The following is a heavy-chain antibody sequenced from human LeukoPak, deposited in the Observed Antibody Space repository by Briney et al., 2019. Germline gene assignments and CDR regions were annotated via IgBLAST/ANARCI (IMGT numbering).Heavy chain of an antibody. CDR3: ARSLSSGWSLSWFDP. D-gene: IGHD6-19*01. Sequence: SETLSLTCTVPGGSISSYYWSWIRQPPGKGLEWIGYIYYSGSTNYNPSLKSRVTISVDTSKNQFSLKLSSVTAADTAVYYCARSLSSGWSLSWFDPWGQGTLVTVSS. CDR2: IYYSGST. CDR1: GGSISSYY. V-gene: IGHV4-59*08. J-gene: IGHJ5*02.